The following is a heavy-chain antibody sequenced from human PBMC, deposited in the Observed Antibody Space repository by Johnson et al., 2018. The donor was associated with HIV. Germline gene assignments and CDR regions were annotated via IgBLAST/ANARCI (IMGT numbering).Heavy chain of an antibody. CDR1: GFTFSTYA. Sequence: QVQLVESGGGVVQPGRSLRLSCAASGFTFSTYAMHWVRQAPGKGLEWVAFIRYDGNNKYYADSVKGRFTISRDNSKNSLYLPMNSMRAEDTPVYYCAKSSGWYLDAFDIWGQGTMVTVSS. D-gene: IGHD6-19*01. CDR2: IRYDGNNK. J-gene: IGHJ3*02. CDR3: AKSSGWYLDAFDI. V-gene: IGHV3-33*08.